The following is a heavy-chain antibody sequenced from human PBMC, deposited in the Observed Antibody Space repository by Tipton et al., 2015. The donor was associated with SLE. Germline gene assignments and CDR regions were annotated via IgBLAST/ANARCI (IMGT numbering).Heavy chain of an antibody. J-gene: IGHJ6*03. V-gene: IGHV4-34*01. Sequence: TLSLTCAVYGGSFSGYYWSWIRQPPGKGLEWIGEINHSGSTNYNPSLKSRVTISVDTSKNQFSLKLSSVTAADTAVYYCAREHFWSGYYYYMDVWGKGTTVTVSS. CDR2: INHSGST. CDR1: GGSFSGYY. D-gene: IGHD3-3*02. CDR3: AREHFWSGYYYYMDV.